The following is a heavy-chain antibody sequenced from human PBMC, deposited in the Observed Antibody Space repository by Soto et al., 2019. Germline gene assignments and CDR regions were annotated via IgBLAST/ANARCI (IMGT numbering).Heavy chain of an antibody. V-gene: IGHV3-11*01. CDR1: GFTFSDYY. D-gene: IGHD4-17*01. Sequence: GGSLRLFCATSGFTFSDYYMSWIRQAPGKGLEWVSYIGTRGNTKYYADSVRGRFTISRDNAKNSLYLQMNSLRADDTAVYYCARDGAEYYGEYYDYWGQGXPVTVSS. CDR3: ARDGAEYYGEYYDY. CDR2: IGTRGNTK. J-gene: IGHJ4*02.